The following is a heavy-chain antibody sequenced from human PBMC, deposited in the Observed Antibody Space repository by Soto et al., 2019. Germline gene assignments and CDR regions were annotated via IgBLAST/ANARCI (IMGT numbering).Heavy chain of an antibody. CDR1: GFTFSSYW. CDR2: INSDGSST. V-gene: IGHV3-74*01. Sequence: GGSLRLSCAASGFTFSSYWMHWVRQAPGKGLVWVSRINSDGSSTSYADSVKGRFTISRDNAKNTPYLQMNSLRAEDTAVYYCARDPGALDAFDIWGQGTMVTVSS. CDR3: ARDPGALDAFDI. D-gene: IGHD3-10*01. J-gene: IGHJ3*02.